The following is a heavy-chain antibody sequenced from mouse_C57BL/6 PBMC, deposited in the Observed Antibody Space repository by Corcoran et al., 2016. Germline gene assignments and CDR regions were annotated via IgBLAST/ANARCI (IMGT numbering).Heavy chain of an antibody. CDR3: ARSPPKYYGSSWGFAY. CDR2: IYPGSGNT. V-gene: IGHV1-76*01. J-gene: IGHJ3*01. CDR1: GYTFTDYY. Sequence: QVQLKQSGAELVRPGASVKLSCKASGYTFTDYYINWVKQRPGQGLEWIARIYPGSGNTYYNEKFKGKATLTAEKSSSTAYMQLSSLTSEDSAVYFCARSPPKYYGSSWGFAYWGQGTLVTVSA. D-gene: IGHD1-1*01.